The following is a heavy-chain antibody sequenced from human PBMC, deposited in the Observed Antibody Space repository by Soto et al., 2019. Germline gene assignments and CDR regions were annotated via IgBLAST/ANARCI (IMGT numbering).Heavy chain of an antibody. CDR3: AHSATVTTNCYYGMDV. CDR1: GFSLSTSGVG. Sequence: SGPTLVNPTQTLTLTCTFSGFSLSTSGVGVGWIRQPPGKALEWLALIYWNDDKRYSPSLKSRLTITKDTSKNQVVLTMTNMDPVDTATYYCAHSATVTTNCYYGMDVWGQGTTVTVSS. D-gene: IGHD4-17*01. V-gene: IGHV2-5*01. CDR2: IYWNDDK. J-gene: IGHJ6*02.